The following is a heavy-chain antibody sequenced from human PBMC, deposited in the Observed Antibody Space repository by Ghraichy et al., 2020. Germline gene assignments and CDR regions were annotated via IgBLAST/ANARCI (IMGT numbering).Heavy chain of an antibody. CDR1: GFTFSSCA. J-gene: IGHJ6*02. CDR2: ISGSGGST. CDR3: AKHDASLVRGVIYYYYYGMDV. Sequence: GGSLRLSCAASGFTFSSCAMSWVRQAPGKGPEWVSAISGSGGSTYYADSVKGRFTISRDNSGNTLSLQMNSLRAEDTAVYYWAKHDASLVRGVIYYYYYGMDVWGQGTTVTVSS. V-gene: IGHV3-23*01. D-gene: IGHD3-10*01.